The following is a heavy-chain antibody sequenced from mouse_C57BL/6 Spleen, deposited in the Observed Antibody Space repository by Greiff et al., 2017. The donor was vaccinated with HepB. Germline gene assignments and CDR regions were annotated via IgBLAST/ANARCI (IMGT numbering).Heavy chain of an antibody. CDR2: INPNNGGT. CDR1: GYTFTDYY. CDR3: ASPSYYGSSWFAY. D-gene: IGHD1-1*01. V-gene: IGHV1-26*01. Sequence: EVQLQQSGPELVKPGASVKVSCKASGYTFTDYYMNWVKQSHGKSLEWIGDINPNNGGTSYNQKFKGKATLTVDKSSSTAYMELRSLTSEDSAVYYCASPSYYGSSWFAYWGQGTLVTVSA. J-gene: IGHJ3*01.